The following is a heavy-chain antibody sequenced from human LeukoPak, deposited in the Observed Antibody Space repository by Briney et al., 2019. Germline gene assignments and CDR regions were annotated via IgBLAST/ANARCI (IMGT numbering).Heavy chain of an antibody. D-gene: IGHD1-14*01. V-gene: IGHV3-66*01. CDR1: GFTVSSNY. Sequence: GGSLRLSCAASGFTVSSNYMSWVRQAPGKGLEWVSVIYTGGSTYYADSVKGRFTISRDNAKNTLYLQMDSLRAEDTGVYYCARSNQADDYWGQGTLVTVSS. J-gene: IGHJ4*02. CDR2: IYTGGST. CDR3: ARSNQADDY.